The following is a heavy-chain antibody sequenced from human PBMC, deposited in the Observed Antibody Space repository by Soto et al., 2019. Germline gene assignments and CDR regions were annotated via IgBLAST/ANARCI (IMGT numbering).Heavy chain of an antibody. CDR1: GGSITSSSYY. D-gene: IGHD4-17*01. Sequence: SETLSLTCTISGGSITSSSYYWGWIRQPPGKGLEWIGGIYYSGRSYYNPSLKSRVTMSVDTSKNQFSLTLNSVTAADAAVYYCARQRTTVVTQAYFDHWGQGTLVTVSS. CDR2: IYYSGRS. CDR3: ARQRTTVVTQAYFDH. J-gene: IGHJ4*02. V-gene: IGHV4-39*01.